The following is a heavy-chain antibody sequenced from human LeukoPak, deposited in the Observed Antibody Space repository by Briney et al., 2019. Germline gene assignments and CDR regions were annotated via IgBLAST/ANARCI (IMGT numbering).Heavy chain of an antibody. CDR1: GGSISSFT. CDR2: IYESGGT. J-gene: IGHJ5*02. Sequence: SKILSLTCTVSGGSISSFTWTWIRQPPGKGLKWIAYIYESGGTSYYTSLKSRVTMSVDTSKNQCYLTVTSVTAADTAVYYCARDSYGSGTYIAWFDPWGQGTLVTVST. CDR3: ARDSYGSGTYIAWFDP. D-gene: IGHD3-10*01. V-gene: IGHV4-59*01.